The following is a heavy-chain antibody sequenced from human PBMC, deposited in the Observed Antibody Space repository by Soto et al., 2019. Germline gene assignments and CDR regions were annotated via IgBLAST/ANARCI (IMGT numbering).Heavy chain of an antibody. D-gene: IGHD1-1*01. CDR1: GFTFSTYA. Sequence: EVQLLESGGKLVQPGGSLTLSCAASGFTFSTYAMAWVRQAPGKGLEWVSGVSASGLNTDYADPVKGRFYISRDNSKNTVPLHMNSLRAEDTALYYCLKGRPRRTSGYCFDYWGQGTPVTVSS. CDR2: VSASGLNT. J-gene: IGHJ4*02. V-gene: IGHV3-23*01. CDR3: LKGRPRRTSGYCFDY.